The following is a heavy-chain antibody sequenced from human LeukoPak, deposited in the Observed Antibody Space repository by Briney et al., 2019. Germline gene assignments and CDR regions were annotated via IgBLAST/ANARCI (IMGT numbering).Heavy chain of an antibody. Sequence: SGGSLRLSCAASGFTFSSYGMHWARQAPGKGLEWVAVISYDGSKKYYADSVKGRFTISRDSSKNMLYLQMNSLRVEDTAVYYCAKGFSSGPWDACDIWGQGTMVTVSS. D-gene: IGHD3-22*01. CDR3: AKGFSSGPWDACDI. CDR1: GFTFSSYG. J-gene: IGHJ3*02. V-gene: IGHV3-30*18. CDR2: ISYDGSKK.